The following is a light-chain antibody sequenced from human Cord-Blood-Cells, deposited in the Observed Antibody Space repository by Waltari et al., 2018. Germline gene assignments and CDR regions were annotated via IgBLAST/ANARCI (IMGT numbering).Light chain of an antibody. V-gene: IGKV3-11*01. CDR1: QSVSSY. Sequence: EIVLPQSPATLSLSTGERATLSCRASQSVSSYLAWYQQKPGQAPRLLIYDASNRATGIPARFSGSGSGTDFTLTISSLEPEDFAVYYCQQRSNWPPLFTFGPGTKVDIK. CDR2: DAS. J-gene: IGKJ3*01. CDR3: QQRSNWPPLFT.